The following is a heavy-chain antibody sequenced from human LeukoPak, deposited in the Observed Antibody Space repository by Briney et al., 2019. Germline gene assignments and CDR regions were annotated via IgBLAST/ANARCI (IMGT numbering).Heavy chain of an antibody. CDR2: NYYSGST. J-gene: IGHJ4*02. CDR1: GGSFSGYY. D-gene: IGHD3-22*01. V-gene: IGHV4-59*01. CDR3: ARSLSRYYDSSGYLY. Sequence: SETLSLTCAVYGGSFSGYYWNWIRQPPGKGLEWIGYNYYSGSTNYNPSLKSRVTISVDTSKNQVSLRLRSVTAADTAVYYCARSLSRYYDSSGYLYWGQGTLVTVSS.